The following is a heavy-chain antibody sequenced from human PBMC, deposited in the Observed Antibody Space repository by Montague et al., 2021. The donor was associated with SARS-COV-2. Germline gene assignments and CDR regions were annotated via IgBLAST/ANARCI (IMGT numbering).Heavy chain of an antibody. CDR2: IWYDGSNK. D-gene: IGHD2-15*01. V-gene: IGHV3-33*01. CDR3: ARILSYYYGMDV. CDR1: GFTFSSYG. Sequence: SLRLSCAASGFTFSSYGMHWVRQAPGKGLEWVAVIWYDGSNKYYADSVKGRFTTSRDNSKNTLYLQMNSLRAEDTAVYYCARILSYYYGMDVWGQGTTVTVSS. J-gene: IGHJ6*02.